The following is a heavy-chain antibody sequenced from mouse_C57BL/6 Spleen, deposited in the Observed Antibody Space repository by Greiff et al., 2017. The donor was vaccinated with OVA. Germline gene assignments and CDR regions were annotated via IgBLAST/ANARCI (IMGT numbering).Heavy chain of an antibody. CDR3: ARALGGSTSMDY. Sequence: VQLQQPGAELVKPGASVKMSCKASGYTFTSYWITWVKQRPGQGLEWIGDIYPGSGSTNYNEKFKSKATLTVDTSSSTAYMQLSSLTSEDSAVYYCARALGGSTSMDYWGQGTSVTVSS. D-gene: IGHD1-1*01. CDR2: IYPGSGST. CDR1: GYTFTSYW. V-gene: IGHV1-55*01. J-gene: IGHJ4*01.